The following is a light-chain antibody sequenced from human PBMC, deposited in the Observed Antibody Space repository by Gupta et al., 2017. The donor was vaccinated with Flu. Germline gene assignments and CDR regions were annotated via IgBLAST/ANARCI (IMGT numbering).Light chain of an antibody. Sequence: SYELTQPPSGSVSPGQTARITCSGDALPKQYAYWYQQKPGQAPVLVIYKDSERPSGIPERFSSSSSGTTVTLTISGVQAEDEADYYCQSADSSGTPVVFGGGTKLTVL. V-gene: IGLV3-25*02. CDR1: ALPKQY. CDR2: KDS. CDR3: QSADSSGTPVV. J-gene: IGLJ2*01.